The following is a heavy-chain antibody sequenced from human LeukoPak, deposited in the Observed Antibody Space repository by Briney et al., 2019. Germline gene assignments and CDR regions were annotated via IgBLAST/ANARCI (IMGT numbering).Heavy chain of an antibody. Sequence: GGSLRLSCAASGFTVSSNYMTSVRQAPGKGLEWVSVIYNGDNTNYADSVKGRFTISRDNSKNTLYLQMNSLRAEDTAVYYCARASQWLAFDYWGQGTLVTVSS. CDR3: ARASQWLAFDY. CDR1: GFTVSSNY. J-gene: IGHJ4*02. D-gene: IGHD6-19*01. CDR2: IYNGDNT. V-gene: IGHV3-66*01.